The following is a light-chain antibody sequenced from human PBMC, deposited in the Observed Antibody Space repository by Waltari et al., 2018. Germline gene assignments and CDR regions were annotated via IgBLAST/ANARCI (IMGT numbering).Light chain of an antibody. CDR3: SAYTTSTTEV. CDR1: NSDIGAYNY. CDR2: DVS. Sequence: QSALTQPASVSGSPGQSITISCTGTNSDIGAYNYVSWYQQHPGKAPKVIMYDVSNRPAGVSARFSGSKSGNRASLTISGLQAEDEADYYCSAYTTSTTEVFGGGTKLTVL. V-gene: IGLV2-14*03. J-gene: IGLJ2*01.